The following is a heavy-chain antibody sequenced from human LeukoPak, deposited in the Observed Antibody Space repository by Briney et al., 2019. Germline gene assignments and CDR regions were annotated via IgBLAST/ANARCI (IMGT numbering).Heavy chain of an antibody. V-gene: IGHV1-18*01. CDR3: AISDILTGYYSTTFDY. J-gene: IGHJ4*02. CDR2: ISAYSGNT. Sequence: ASVKVSCKASGYTFTSYGISWVRQAPGQGLEWMGWISAYSGNTNYAQKLQGRVTMTTDTSTSAAYMELRSLRSDDTAVYYCAISDILTGYYSTTFDYWGQGTLVTVSS. D-gene: IGHD3-9*01. CDR1: GYTFTSYG.